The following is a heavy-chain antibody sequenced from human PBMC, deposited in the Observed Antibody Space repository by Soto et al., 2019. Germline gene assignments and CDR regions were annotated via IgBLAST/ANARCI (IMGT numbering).Heavy chain of an antibody. CDR2: INHSGST. J-gene: IGHJ6*03. CDR1: GGSFSGYY. CDR3: ARGRAEEQLVRNEYYYYMDV. Sequence: PSETLSLTCAVYGGSFSGYYWSWIRQPPGKGLEWIGEINHSGSTNYNPSLKSRVTISVDTSKNQFSLKLSSVTAADTAVYYCARGRAEEQLVRNEYYYYMDVWGKRTTVTVSS. D-gene: IGHD6-6*01. V-gene: IGHV4-34*01.